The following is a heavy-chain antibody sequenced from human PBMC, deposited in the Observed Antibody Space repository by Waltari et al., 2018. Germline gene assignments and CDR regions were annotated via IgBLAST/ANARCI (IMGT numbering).Heavy chain of an antibody. D-gene: IGHD6-6*01. J-gene: IGHJ4*02. V-gene: IGHV1-2*06. Sequence: VQLVQSGAEVKKPGASVKVSCKASGYTFTGYYMPWVRQAPGQGLEWMDRINPNMGGTNYAQKFQGRVTRTRDTSISTAYMELSRLRSDDTAVDYCARDLSSSSDYWGQGTLVTVSS. CDR1: GYTFTGYY. CDR3: ARDLSSSSDY. CDR2: INPNMGGT.